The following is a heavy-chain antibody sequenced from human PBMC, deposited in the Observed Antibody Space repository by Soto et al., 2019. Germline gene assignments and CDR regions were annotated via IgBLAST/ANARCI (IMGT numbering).Heavy chain of an antibody. V-gene: IGHV3-30*03. D-gene: IGHD2-2*01. J-gene: IGHJ4*02. CDR2: ISHDGSNK. CDR3: ARDTAYCSSTTCYLYYFAH. CDR1: GFTFSSYV. Sequence: GRYLGLSCAASGFTFSSYVMHWVRQAPGKGLEWVALISHDGSNKTHADSVKGRFTISRDNSKSTLYLQMNSLRAEDTAVYYCARDTAYCSSTTCYLYYFAHCGQG.